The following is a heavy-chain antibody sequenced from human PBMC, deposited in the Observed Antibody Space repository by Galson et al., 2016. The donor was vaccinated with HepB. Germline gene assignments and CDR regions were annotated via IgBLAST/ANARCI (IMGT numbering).Heavy chain of an antibody. Sequence: SVKVSCKASGYTFTGYYIHWVRQAPGQGLEWIGRINPNSSGTTYAQNYQGRVTLTTDTSTSTAYMELRSLRSDDTAVYYCARVFSTTDNWFDPWGQGTLVTVSS. CDR1: GYTFTGYY. CDR2: INPNSSGT. D-gene: IGHD1-1*01. V-gene: IGHV1-2*06. J-gene: IGHJ5*02. CDR3: ARVFSTTDNWFDP.